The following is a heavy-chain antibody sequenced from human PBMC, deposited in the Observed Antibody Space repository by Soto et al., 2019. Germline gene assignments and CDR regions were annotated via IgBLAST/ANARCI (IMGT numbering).Heavy chain of an antibody. V-gene: IGHV3-9*01. CDR1: GLTFDDYA. Sequence: GGSLRLSCVASGLTFDDYAMHWVRQAPGKGLEWVSGISWNSGSIGYADSVKGRFTISRDNAKNSLYLQMNSLRAEDTALYYCSKALIYGMDVWGQGTTVTVYS. J-gene: IGHJ6*02. CDR3: SKALIYGMDV. CDR2: ISWNSGSI. D-gene: IGHD3-22*01.